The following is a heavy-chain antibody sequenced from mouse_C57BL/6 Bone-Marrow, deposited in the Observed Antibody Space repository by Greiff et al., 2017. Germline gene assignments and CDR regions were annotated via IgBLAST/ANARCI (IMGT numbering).Heavy chain of an antibody. D-gene: IGHD1-1*01. Sequence: EVQLVESVAELVRPGASVKLSCTASGFNIKNTYMHWVKQRPEQGLEWIGRIDPANGNTKYAPKFQGKATITADPSSNTAYLQLSSLTSEDTAIYYCAAAGVATSIAYAMDYWGQGTSVTVSS. V-gene: IGHV14-3*01. J-gene: IGHJ4*01. CDR3: AAAGVATSIAYAMDY. CDR1: GFNIKNTY. CDR2: IDPANGNT.